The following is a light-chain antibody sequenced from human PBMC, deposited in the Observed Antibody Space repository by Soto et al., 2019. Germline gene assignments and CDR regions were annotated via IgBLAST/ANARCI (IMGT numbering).Light chain of an antibody. CDR2: EVS. V-gene: IGKV2D-29*02. CDR3: MQSRQVPWT. CDR1: QSLLDSDGRTY. Sequence: DIVMTQTPLSLSVTPGQPASISCKSGQSLLDSDGRTYVYWYLQKPGQSPQLLIYEVSNRLSGGTERFSGSGAESDCTLKSRRVEAEDVGVYYCMQSRQVPWTFGRGTKGEVK. J-gene: IGKJ1*01.